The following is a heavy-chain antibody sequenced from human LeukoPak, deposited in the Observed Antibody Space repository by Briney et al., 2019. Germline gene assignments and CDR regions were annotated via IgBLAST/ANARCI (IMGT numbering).Heavy chain of an antibody. CDR3: AKGQLWLNYFDY. CDR1: GFTFSSYS. V-gene: IGHV3-21*04. J-gene: IGHJ4*02. D-gene: IGHD5-18*01. Sequence: GGSLRLSCAASGFTFSSYSMNWVRQAPGKGLEWVSSISSSSSYIYYADSVKGRFTISRDNAKNSLYLRMNSLRAEDTAVYYCAKGQLWLNYFDYWGQGTLVTVSS. CDR2: ISSSSSYI.